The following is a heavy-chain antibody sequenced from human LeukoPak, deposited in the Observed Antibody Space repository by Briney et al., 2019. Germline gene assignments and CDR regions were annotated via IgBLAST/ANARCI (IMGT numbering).Heavy chain of an antibody. D-gene: IGHD4-11*01. CDR1: GFTFSHYA. V-gene: IGHV3-33*06. J-gene: IGHJ4*02. CDR2: IWSDGSDK. CDR3: AKDAERGFDFSNSLQS. Sequence: TGGSLRLSCSTSGFTFSHYAMHWVRQAPGKGLEWVAVIWSDGSDKYYGDSVKGRFTISRDNSQKTVYLQLSSLRVEDTAVYYCAKDAERGFDFSNSLQSWGQGTLVTVSS.